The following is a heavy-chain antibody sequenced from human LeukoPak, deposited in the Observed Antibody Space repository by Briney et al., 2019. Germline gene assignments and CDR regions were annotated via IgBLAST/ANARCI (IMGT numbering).Heavy chain of an antibody. CDR1: GYTFGDYG. CDR2: TNRRGDIT. Sequence: GGSLRLSCAASGYTFGDYGMSWVRQVPGKGLEWVSGTNRRGDITGYADFVKGRFTISRDNAKNSLYLQMNSLRVEDTALYHCARKGYYDFWSGYQKPGFDYWGQGTLVTVSS. V-gene: IGHV3-20*01. D-gene: IGHD3-3*01. J-gene: IGHJ4*02. CDR3: ARKGYYDFWSGYQKPGFDY.